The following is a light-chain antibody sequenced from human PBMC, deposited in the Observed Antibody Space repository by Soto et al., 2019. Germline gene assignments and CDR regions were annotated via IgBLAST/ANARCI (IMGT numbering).Light chain of an antibody. Sequence: EIVLTQSPGTLSLSPGERATLSCRASQSVDSRYLAWYQQKPGQAPRLLIYGASSSATGIPDRFSGSGSGTDFTLTISRLEPEDVAVYYCQQYGSSPWMYTFGQGTKLEIK. J-gene: IGKJ2*01. CDR2: GAS. CDR3: QQYGSSPWMYT. V-gene: IGKV3-20*01. CDR1: QSVDSRY.